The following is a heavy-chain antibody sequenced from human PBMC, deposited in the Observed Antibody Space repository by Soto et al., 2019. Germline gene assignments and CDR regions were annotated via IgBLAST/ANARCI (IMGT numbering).Heavy chain of an antibody. CDR2: ISGSGNTI. D-gene: IGHD1-26*01. V-gene: IGHV3-11*01. J-gene: IGHJ4*02. Sequence: PVGSLRLSCAASGFNFRDYYMSWIRQAPGKGLEWVSSISGSGNTIYYADSVKGRFTSSRDSAKNSLYLQMNSLRAEDTAVYYCARVRGYFDYWGQGALVTVSS. CDR1: GFNFRDYY. CDR3: ARVRGYFDY.